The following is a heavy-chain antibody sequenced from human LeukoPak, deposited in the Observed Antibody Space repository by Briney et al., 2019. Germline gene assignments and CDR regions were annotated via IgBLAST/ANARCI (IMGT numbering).Heavy chain of an antibody. CDR1: GFSLSTSGVG. V-gene: IGHV2-5*02. D-gene: IGHD6-13*01. Sequence: SGPTLVNPTQTLTLTCTFSGFSLSTSGVGVGWIRQPPGKALEWLALIYWDDDKRYSPSLKSRLTITKDTSKNQVVLTMTNMDPVDTATYYCAHRRDSSSWYVLHYFDYWGQGTLVTVSS. J-gene: IGHJ4*02. CDR3: AHRRDSSSWYVLHYFDY. CDR2: IYWDDDK.